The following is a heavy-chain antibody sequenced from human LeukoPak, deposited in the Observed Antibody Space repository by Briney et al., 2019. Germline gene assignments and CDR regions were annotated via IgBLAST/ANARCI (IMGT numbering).Heavy chain of an antibody. Sequence: GGSLRLSCAASGFTFSSYAMSWVRQAPGKGLEWVSAISGSGGSTYYADSVKGRFTISRDNSKNTLYLQMNSLRAEDSAVYYCAKVTKVVVAATPIDYWGQGTLATVSS. D-gene: IGHD2-15*01. CDR3: AKVTKVVVAATPIDY. CDR1: GFTFSSYA. CDR2: ISGSGGST. V-gene: IGHV3-23*01. J-gene: IGHJ4*02.